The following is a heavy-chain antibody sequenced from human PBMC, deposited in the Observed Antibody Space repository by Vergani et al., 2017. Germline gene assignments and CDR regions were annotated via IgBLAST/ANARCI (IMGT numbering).Heavy chain of an antibody. CDR2: IFYIWTT. J-gene: IGHJ6*03. CDR3: ARVDTQVPATSHLYYMDV. CDR1: GGSISSGDHC. D-gene: IGHD6-25*01. Sequence: QVQLQESGPGVVKPSQTLSLTCAVSGGSISSGDHCWTWIRQRPGKGLEWIGYIFYIWTTYDNPSLRIRLTISVDTSQNQFSLKLRCVTAADTAVYYCARVDTQVPATSHLYYMDVWGKGTTVVVSS. V-gene: IGHV4-31*11.